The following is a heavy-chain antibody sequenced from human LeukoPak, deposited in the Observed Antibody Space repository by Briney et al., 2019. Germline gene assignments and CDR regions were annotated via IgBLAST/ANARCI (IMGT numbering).Heavy chain of an antibody. V-gene: IGHV3-33*01. J-gene: IGHJ4*02. CDR2: IWYDGSNK. CDR1: GFTFSRYG. Sequence: GWSLRLSCAASGFTFSRYGMHWVRQARGKGLEWVAVIWYDGSNKYYADSVKGRFTISRDNSKNTLYLQMNSLRAEDTAVYYCARDQVPYWSGGSCYSWVYWGQGTLVTVSS. CDR3: ARDQVPYWSGGSCYSWVY. D-gene: IGHD2-15*01.